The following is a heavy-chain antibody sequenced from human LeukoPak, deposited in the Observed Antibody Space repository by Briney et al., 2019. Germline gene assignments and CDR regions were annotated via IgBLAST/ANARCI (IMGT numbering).Heavy chain of an antibody. CDR1: GGSISSYY. Sequence: SETLSLTCTVSGGSISSYYWCWIRQPPGKGLEWIGYIYYSGSTNYNPSLKSRVTISVDTSKNQFSLKLSSVTAADTAVYYCARSPVVRGNPPGSYFDYWGQGTLVTVSS. D-gene: IGHD3-10*01. J-gene: IGHJ4*02. CDR2: IYYSGST. V-gene: IGHV4-59*01. CDR3: ARSPVVRGNPPGSYFDY.